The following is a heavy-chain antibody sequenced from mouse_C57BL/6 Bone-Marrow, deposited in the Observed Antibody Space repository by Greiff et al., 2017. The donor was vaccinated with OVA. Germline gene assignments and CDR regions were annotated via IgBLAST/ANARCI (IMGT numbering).Heavy chain of an antibody. J-gene: IGHJ3*01. CDR3: ARRGGRFAY. V-gene: IGHV5-6*01. CDR2: ISSGGSYT. CDR1: GFTFSSYG. Sequence: EVQLVESGGDLVKPGGSLKLSCAASGFTFSSYGMSWVRQTPDKRLEWVATISSGGSYTYYPDSVKGRFTISRDNAKNTLYLQMSSLKSEDTAMYYCARRGGRFAYWGQGTLVTVSA.